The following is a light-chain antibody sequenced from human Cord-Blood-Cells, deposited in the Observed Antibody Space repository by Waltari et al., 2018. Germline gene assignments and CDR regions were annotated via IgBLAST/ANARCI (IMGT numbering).Light chain of an antibody. J-gene: IGKJ1*01. CDR1: QRISRW. CDR2: KAS. CDR3: QQYNSYSPT. Sequence: DIQMTQSPSTLSASVGDSVTITFRASQRISRWSAWYKQKPGKAPKLLIYKASCLESGVPSRFSVSGSGTEFTLTISSLQPDDFATYFCQQYNSYSPTLGQGTKVAIK. V-gene: IGKV1-5*03.